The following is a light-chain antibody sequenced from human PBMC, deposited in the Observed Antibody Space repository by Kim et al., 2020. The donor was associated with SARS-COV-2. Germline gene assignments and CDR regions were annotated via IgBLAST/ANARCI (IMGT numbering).Light chain of an antibody. CDR3: QQYNNWPLT. V-gene: IGKV3-15*01. CDR1: QSISSN. Sequence: SVSPGERATLSCRASQSISSNLAWYQQKPGQAPRLLIYGASTRATGFPARFTGSGSGTEFTLTISSLQSEDFALYYCQQYNNWPLTFGGGTKVEI. CDR2: GAS. J-gene: IGKJ4*01.